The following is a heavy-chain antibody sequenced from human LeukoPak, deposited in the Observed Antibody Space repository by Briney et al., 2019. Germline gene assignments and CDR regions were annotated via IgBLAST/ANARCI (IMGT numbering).Heavy chain of an antibody. Sequence: GGSLRLSCAASGFTFRSYGMHWVRQAPGKGLEYVSAISSNGGRTYYANSVKGRFTISRDNSRNTLYLQMGSLRAEDMAAYYCATYYYDSGGFHFHHWGQGTLVTVSS. CDR3: ATYYYDSGGFHFHH. CDR1: GFTFRSYG. V-gene: IGHV3-64*01. CDR2: ISSNGGRT. D-gene: IGHD3-22*01. J-gene: IGHJ1*01.